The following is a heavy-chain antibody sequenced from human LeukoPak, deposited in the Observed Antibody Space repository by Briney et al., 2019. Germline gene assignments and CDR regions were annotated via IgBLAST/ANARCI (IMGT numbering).Heavy chain of an antibody. CDR3: ARLVRSPRYYFDY. Sequence: PSETHSLTYTVSGRSISSSSYYSGWIRQPPGKGLDRIGSIYYSGSTYCNRSLKSRVTISVDTSKNQFSLKLSSVTAADTAVYYCARLVRSPRYYFDYWGQGTLVTVSS. CDR2: IYYSGST. CDR1: GRSISSSSYY. J-gene: IGHJ4*02. V-gene: IGHV4-39*01. D-gene: IGHD3-10*01.